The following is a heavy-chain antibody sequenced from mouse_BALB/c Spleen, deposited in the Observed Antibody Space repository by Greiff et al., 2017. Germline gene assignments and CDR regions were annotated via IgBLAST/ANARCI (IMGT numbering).Heavy chain of an antibody. CDR2: IWGDGST. D-gene: IGHD1-2*01. Sequence: QVQLKESGPGLVAPSQSLSITCTVSGFSLTGYGVNWVRQPPGKGLEWLGMIWGDGSTDYNSALKSRLSISKDNSKSQVFLKMNSLQTDDTARYYCARDPPNSLLRPYYAMDCWGQGTSVTVSS. CDR1: GFSLTGYG. V-gene: IGHV2-6-7*01. CDR3: ARDPPNSLLRPYYAMDC. J-gene: IGHJ4*01.